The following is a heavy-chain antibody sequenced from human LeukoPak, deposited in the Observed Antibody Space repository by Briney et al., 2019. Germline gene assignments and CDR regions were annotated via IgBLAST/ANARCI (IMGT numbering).Heavy chain of an antibody. CDR1: GFTFSSYA. V-gene: IGHV3-23*01. J-gene: IGHJ4*02. CDR3: AKGSTAKKINFDY. D-gene: IGHD2-2*01. Sequence: GGSLRLSCAASGFTFSSYAMSWVRQAPGKGLEWVSAISGRGGSTYYADSVKDRFTISRDNSKNTLYLQMNSLRAEDTAVYYCAKGSTAKKINFDYWGQGTLVTVSS. CDR2: ISGRGGST.